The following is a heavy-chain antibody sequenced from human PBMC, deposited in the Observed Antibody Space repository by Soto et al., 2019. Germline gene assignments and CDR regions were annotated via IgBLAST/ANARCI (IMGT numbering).Heavy chain of an antibody. CDR3: ARGLSYYDSSGYSDAFDI. J-gene: IGHJ3*02. V-gene: IGHV1-69*13. Sequence: GASVKVSCKASGGTFSSYAISWVRQAPGQGLEWMGRIIPVFGIEHYAQKSQGRVTVTADESTSTAYMELSGLTSEDTAVYYCARGLSYYDSSGYSDAFDIWGQGTLVTVSS. CDR2: IIPVFGIE. D-gene: IGHD3-22*01. CDR1: GGTFSSYA.